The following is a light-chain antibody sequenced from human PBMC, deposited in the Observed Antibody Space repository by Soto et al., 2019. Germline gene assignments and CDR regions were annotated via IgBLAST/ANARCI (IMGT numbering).Light chain of an antibody. CDR1: SGYNNYA. J-gene: IGLJ2*01. Sequence: QSVLTQSPSASASLGASVKLTCTLSSGYNNYAIAWHQQQPEKGPRYLMKLNTDGRQTKGDGIPDRFSGSSSGAERYLTISSLQSEDEADYYCQTWGTGIPVVFGGGTKVTVL. CDR2: LNTDGRQ. CDR3: QTWGTGIPVV. V-gene: IGLV4-69*01.